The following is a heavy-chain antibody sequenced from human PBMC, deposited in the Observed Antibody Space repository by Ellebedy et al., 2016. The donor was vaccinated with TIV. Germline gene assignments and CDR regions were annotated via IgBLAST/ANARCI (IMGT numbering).Heavy chain of an antibody. CDR2: ITSSGRYT. CDR1: GFTFSGHS. Sequence: PGGSLRLSCAASGFTFSGHSMNWVRQAPGKGLEWVSSITSSGRYTFYADSVKGRFTISRDNAKNSLYLQMNSLRAEDTAVYYCARERGAGLPLDYWGQGTLVTVSS. V-gene: IGHV3-21*06. D-gene: IGHD2-15*01. CDR3: ARERGAGLPLDY. J-gene: IGHJ4*02.